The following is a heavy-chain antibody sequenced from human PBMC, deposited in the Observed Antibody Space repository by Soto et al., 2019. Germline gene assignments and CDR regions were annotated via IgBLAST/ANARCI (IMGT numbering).Heavy chain of an antibody. CDR2: ISASGRDI. V-gene: IGHV3-23*01. CDR3: AKGKTSGWYYFDY. Sequence: GGSLRLSCAASGFTFSNFAMSWVRQAPGRGLEWVSGISASGRDIHYADSVKDRFTVSRDNSKNTLYLQMNSLRAEDTAIYYCAKGKTSGWYYFDYWGKGGLVTVSS. D-gene: IGHD6-19*01. J-gene: IGHJ4*02. CDR1: GFTFSNFA.